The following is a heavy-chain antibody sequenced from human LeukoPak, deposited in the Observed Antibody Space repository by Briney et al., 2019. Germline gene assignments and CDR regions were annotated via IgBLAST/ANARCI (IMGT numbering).Heavy chain of an antibody. CDR1: GFTFSTYG. J-gene: IGHJ4*02. CDR2: IAYDGSNK. V-gene: IGHV3-30*18. Sequence: GGSLRLSCAASGFTFSTYGMHWVRQAPGKGLEWVAVIAYDGSNKYYGDSVKGRFTISRDNPKNTLYLQMNSLRAEDTAVYYCAKQDDSSGVWGQGTLVTVSS. CDR3: AKQDDSSGV. D-gene: IGHD3-22*01.